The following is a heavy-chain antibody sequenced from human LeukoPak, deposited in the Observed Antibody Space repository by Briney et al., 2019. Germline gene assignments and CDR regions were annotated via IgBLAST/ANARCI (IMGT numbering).Heavy chain of an antibody. CDR3: VVADHPTRIDY. D-gene: IGHD2-15*01. CDR2: ISYDGSNK. CDR1: EFTFSSYG. J-gene: IGHJ4*02. Sequence: GGSLRLSCVGSEFTFSSYGMHWVRQAPGKGLEWVAIISYDGSNKYYADSVKGRFTISRDNSKNTLYLQMNSLRADDTAVYYCVVADHPTRIDYWGQGTLVTVSS. V-gene: IGHV3-30*03.